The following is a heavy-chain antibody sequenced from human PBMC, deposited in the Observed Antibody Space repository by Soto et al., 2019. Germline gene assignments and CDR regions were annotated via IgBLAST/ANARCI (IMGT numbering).Heavy chain of an antibody. CDR1: GFTFSSYA. D-gene: IGHD2-2*01. J-gene: IGHJ6*02. Sequence: PGGSLRLSCAASGFTFSSYAMHWVRQAPGKGLEWVAVISYDGSNKYYADSVKGRFTISRDNSKNTLYLQMNSLRAEDTAVYYCARAEVVPAAHHYYYYYGMDVWGQGTTVTVSS. CDR3: ARAEVVPAAHHYYYYYGMDV. CDR2: ISYDGSNK. V-gene: IGHV3-30-3*01.